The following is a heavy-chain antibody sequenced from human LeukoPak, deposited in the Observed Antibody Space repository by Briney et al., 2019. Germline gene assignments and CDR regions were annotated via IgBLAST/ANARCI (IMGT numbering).Heavy chain of an antibody. D-gene: IGHD1-20*01. CDR2: LYSGGST. Sequence: NPGGSLRLSCAASGFTVSSNYMSWVRQAPGKGLEWVAVLYSGGSTFYADSVKGRFTISRDTSKNMLYLQMNSLRVEDTAVYYCARDMGANNWNLYFDLWGRGTLVTVSS. J-gene: IGHJ2*01. V-gene: IGHV3-66*01. CDR1: GFTVSSNY. CDR3: ARDMGANNWNLYFDL.